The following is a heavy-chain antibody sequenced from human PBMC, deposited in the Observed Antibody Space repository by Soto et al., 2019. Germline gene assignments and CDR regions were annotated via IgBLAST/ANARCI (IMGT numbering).Heavy chain of an antibody. Sequence: QVHLVQSGAEVKKPGSSVKVSCKVSGGTFNTYAISWVRQAPGQGSEWMGGIIPVFRAPDYAQKFQGRVTITADESARTVYMELNGLRSEDTAVYYCARDKGRPQLGGNYYYITDVW. V-gene: IGHV1-69*12. CDR1: GGTFNTYA. CDR2: IIPVFRAP. D-gene: IGHD3-3*02. CDR3: ARDKGRPQLGGNYYYITDV. J-gene: IGHJ6*01.